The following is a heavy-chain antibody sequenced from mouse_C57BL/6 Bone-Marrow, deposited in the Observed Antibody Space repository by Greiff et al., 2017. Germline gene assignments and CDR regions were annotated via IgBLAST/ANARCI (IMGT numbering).Heavy chain of an antibody. J-gene: IGHJ2*01. CDR2: IEPSDSYT. CDR3: ANSGDFYYVDY. V-gene: IGHV1-59*01. Sequence: VQLQQSGAELVRPGTSVKLSCKASGYTFTSYWMHWVKQRPGQGLEWIGVIEPSDSYTNYNQKFKGKATLTVDTSSSTAYMRLSSLTSEDSAVDYCANSGDFYYVDYWGQGTTLTVSS. CDR1: GYTFTSYW. D-gene: IGHD3-1*01.